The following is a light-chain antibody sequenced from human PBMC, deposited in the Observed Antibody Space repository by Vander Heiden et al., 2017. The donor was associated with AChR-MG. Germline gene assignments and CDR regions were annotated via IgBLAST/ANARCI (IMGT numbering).Light chain of an antibody. CDR3: QRCSNWPLT. CDR1: QSVSHY. CDR2: DAS. Sequence: EVVLTHSPATLSFSSGERATLSCRASQSVSHYLAWYQQKPGQAPRLLIYDASNRATVIPARFSGSASGTDFTLTINILAPEDFAVYYCQRCSNWPLTFGGGTKVEIK. J-gene: IGKJ4*01. V-gene: IGKV3-11*01.